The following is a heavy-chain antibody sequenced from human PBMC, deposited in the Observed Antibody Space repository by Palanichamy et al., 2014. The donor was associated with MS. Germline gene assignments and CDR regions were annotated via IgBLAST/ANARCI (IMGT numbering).Heavy chain of an antibody. CDR3: ARPEYGDYVGRGDDAFHI. CDR2: IKQDGSEK. J-gene: IGHJ3*02. Sequence: EVQLVESGGGLVQPGGSLRLSCAASGFTFSSYWMSWVRQAPGKGLEWVANIKQDGSEKYYVDSVKGRFTISRDNAENSLYLQMNSLRAEDTAVYYCARPEYGDYVGRGDDAFHIWGQGTMVTVSS. V-gene: IGHV3-7*01. D-gene: IGHD4-17*01. CDR1: GFTFSSYW.